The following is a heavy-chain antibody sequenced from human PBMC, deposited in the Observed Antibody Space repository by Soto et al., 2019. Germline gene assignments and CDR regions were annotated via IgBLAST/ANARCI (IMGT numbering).Heavy chain of an antibody. Sequence: PSETLSLTCAVYGGSFSGYYWTWIRQPPGTGLEWIGEINHSGSTNYNPSLKGRVTISVDTSKNQFSLKLTSVTAADTAVYYCARVKDYYDSSGYYYDGLDYWGQGTLVTVSS. CDR2: INHSGST. CDR1: GGSFSGYY. V-gene: IGHV4-34*01. D-gene: IGHD3-22*01. J-gene: IGHJ4*02. CDR3: ARVKDYYDSSGYYYDGLDY.